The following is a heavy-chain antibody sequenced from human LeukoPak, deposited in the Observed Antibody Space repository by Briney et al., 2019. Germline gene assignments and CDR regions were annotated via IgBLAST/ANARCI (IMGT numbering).Heavy chain of an antibody. CDR2: FDPEDGET. V-gene: IGHV1-24*01. CDR1: GYTLTELS. CDR3: ATQLLLWFGKHVFDI. D-gene: IGHD3-10*01. Sequence: ASVKVSCKVSGYTLTELSMRWVRQAPGKGLEWMGGFDPEDGETIYAQKFQGRVTMTEDTSTDTAYMELSSLRSEDTAVYYCATQLLLWFGKHVFDIWGQGTMVTVSS. J-gene: IGHJ3*02.